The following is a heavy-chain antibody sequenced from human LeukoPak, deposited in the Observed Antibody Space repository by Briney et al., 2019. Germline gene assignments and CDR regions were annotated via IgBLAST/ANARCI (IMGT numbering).Heavy chain of an antibody. V-gene: IGHV3-20*04. D-gene: IGHD6-19*01. CDR3: AGGDSSGWYFDY. J-gene: IGHJ4*02. CDR2: INWNGGST. CDR1: GFTFEEHG. Sequence: GGSLRLSCAAPGFTFEEHGVSWVRHAPGKGLEWVSGINWNGGSTGYGESAKGRFTISRDNAKNSLYLQMNSLRAEDTALYYCAGGDSSGWYFDYWGQGILVTVSS.